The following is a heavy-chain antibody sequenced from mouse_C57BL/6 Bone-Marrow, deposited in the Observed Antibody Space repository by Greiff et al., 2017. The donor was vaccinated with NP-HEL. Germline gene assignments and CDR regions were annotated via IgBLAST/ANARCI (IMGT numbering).Heavy chain of an antibody. Sequence: QLQQQQSGPELVKPGASVKLSCKASGYTFTSYDINRGKQRPGQGLEWIGWIYPRDGSTKYNEKFKGKATLTVDTSSSTAYMELHSLTSEDSAVYFCARLGYYGSYWYFDVWGTGTTVTVSS. J-gene: IGHJ1*03. D-gene: IGHD1-1*01. CDR3: ARLGYYGSYWYFDV. V-gene: IGHV1-85*01. CDR1: GYTFTSYD. CDR2: IYPRDGST.